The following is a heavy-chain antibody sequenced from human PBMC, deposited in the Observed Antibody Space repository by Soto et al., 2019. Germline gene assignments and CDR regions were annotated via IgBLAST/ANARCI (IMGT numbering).Heavy chain of an antibody. CDR1: GYTFTSYA. V-gene: IGHV1-3*01. Sequence: ASVKVSCKASGYTFTSYAMHWVRQAPGQRLEWMGWINAGNGNTKYSQKFQGRVTITRDTSASTAYMELSSLRSEDTAVYYCATVREQYQEGNYYYYGMDVWGQGTTVTVSS. J-gene: IGHJ6*02. CDR3: ATVREQYQEGNYYYYGMDV. D-gene: IGHD2-2*01. CDR2: INAGNGNT.